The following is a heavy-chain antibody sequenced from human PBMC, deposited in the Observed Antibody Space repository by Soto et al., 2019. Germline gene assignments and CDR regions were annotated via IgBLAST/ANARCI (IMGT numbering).Heavy chain of an antibody. V-gene: IGHV1-2*02. CDR1: GYTFTGYY. Sequence: ASVKVSCKASGYTFTGYYMHWVRQAPGQGLEWMGRINPNSGGTSYAQKFQGRVTMTRDTSTSTVYMELSSLRSEDTAVYYCARAQETTVTTSSAFDIWG. J-gene: IGHJ3*02. CDR3: ARAQETTVTTSSAFDI. D-gene: IGHD4-17*01. CDR2: INPNSGGT.